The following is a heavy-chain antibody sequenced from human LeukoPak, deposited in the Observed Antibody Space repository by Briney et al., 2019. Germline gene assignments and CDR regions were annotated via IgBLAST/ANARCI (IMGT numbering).Heavy chain of an antibody. CDR1: GGSIDTYH. CDR3: ARDTTNVYYYDTSGYDH. Sequence: SETLSLTCTVSGGSIDTYHWNWIRQPPGKGLQWMGYIYNSGSTKYNPSLKSRVTISVDTSKNQFSLKLSSVTAADTAVYYCARDTTNVYYYDTSGYDHWGQGTLVTVSS. CDR2: IYNSGST. D-gene: IGHD3-22*01. V-gene: IGHV4-59*01. J-gene: IGHJ4*02.